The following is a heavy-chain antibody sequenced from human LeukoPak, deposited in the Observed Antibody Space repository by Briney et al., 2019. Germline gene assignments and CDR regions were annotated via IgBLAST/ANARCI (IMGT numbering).Heavy chain of an antibody. D-gene: IGHD3-22*01. CDR1: GYTFTSYA. CDR3: ARDRYYYDSMGLVPFDY. J-gene: IGHJ4*02. Sequence: ASVKVSCKASGYTFTSYATHWVRQAPGQRLEWMGWINAGNGNTKYSQKFQGRVTITRDTSASTAYMELSSLRSEDTAVYYCARDRYYYDSMGLVPFDYWAQGTLVTVS. CDR2: INAGNGNT. V-gene: IGHV1-3*01.